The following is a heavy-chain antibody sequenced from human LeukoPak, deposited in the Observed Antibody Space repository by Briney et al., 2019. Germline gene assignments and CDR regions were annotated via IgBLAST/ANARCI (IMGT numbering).Heavy chain of an antibody. J-gene: IGHJ4*02. D-gene: IGHD2-8*01. V-gene: IGHV1-46*01. CDR1: GYTFTSYD. CDR3: ARDYVDDIPMIKDY. Sequence: ASVKVSCKASGYTFTSYDINWVRQAPGQGLEWMGKINLSGGSTTYAQKFQGRVTMTRDTSTSTVYMELSSLRSEDTAVYYCARDYVDDIPMIKDYWGQGTLVTVSS. CDR2: INLSGGST.